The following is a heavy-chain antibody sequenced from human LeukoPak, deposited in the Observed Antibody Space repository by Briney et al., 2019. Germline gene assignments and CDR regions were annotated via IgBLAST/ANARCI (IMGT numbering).Heavy chain of an antibody. Sequence: ASVKVSCKASGFTFTDYYLHWVRQAPGQGLEWMGRIILNGGATNYAQNFQGRVTLTRDTSISTAYMELSRQTSDDTAVYYCATDGGNHNFNYWGQGTLVTVSS. D-gene: IGHD1-14*01. V-gene: IGHV1-2*06. CDR3: ATDGGNHNFNY. CDR2: IILNGGAT. CDR1: GFTFTDYY. J-gene: IGHJ4*02.